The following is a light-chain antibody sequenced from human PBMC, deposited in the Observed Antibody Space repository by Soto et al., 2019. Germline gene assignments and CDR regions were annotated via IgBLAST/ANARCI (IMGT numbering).Light chain of an antibody. V-gene: IGLV1-44*01. CDR1: SSNIGSNT. CDR2: TNN. CDR3: AAWDDSLNGVV. J-gene: IGLJ2*01. Sequence: QAVVTQPPSASGTPGQRVTISCSGSSSNIGSNTVNWYQQLPGAAPKLLIYTNNQRPSGVPDRFSGSKSGTSASLAISGLQSDDDADFYCAAWDDSLNGVVFGGGTKLTVL.